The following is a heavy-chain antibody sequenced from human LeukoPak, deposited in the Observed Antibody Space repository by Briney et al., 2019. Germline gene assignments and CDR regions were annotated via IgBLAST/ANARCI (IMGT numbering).Heavy chain of an antibody. J-gene: IGHJ4*02. D-gene: IGHD1-26*01. V-gene: IGHV4-59*01. CDR3: ALLHCGVGATTDY. CDR2: IYYSGST. Sequence: PSETLSLTCTVSGGSISSYYWSWIRQPPGKGLEWIGYIYYSGSTNYNPSLKSRVTISVDTSKNQFSLKLSSVTAADTAVYYCALLHCGVGATTDYWGQGTLVTVSS. CDR1: GGSISSYY.